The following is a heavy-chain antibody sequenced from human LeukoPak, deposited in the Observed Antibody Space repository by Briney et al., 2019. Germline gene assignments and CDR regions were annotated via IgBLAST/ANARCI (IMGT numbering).Heavy chain of an antibody. Sequence: PSETLSLTCTVSGGSISSYYWSWIRQPPGKGLEWIGYIYYSGSTNYNPSLKSRVTISVDTSKNQFSLKLSSVTAADTAVYYCARDSTSTGDCSGGSCYLVEGWFDPWGQGTLVTVSS. J-gene: IGHJ5*02. CDR1: GGSISSYY. CDR2: IYYSGST. D-gene: IGHD2-15*01. V-gene: IGHV4-59*01. CDR3: ARDSTSTGDCSGGSCYLVEGWFDP.